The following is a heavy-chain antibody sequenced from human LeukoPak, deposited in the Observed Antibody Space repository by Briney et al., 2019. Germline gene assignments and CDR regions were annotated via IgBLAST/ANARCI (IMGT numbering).Heavy chain of an antibody. J-gene: IGHJ4*02. CDR1: GGTFSSYA. CDR2: IIPIFGTA. V-gene: IGHV1-69*13. CDR3: ARDRTWYSSGWYLFDY. Sequence: GASVKVSCKASGGTFSSYAISWVRQAPGQGLEWMGGIIPIFGTANYAQKFQGRVTITADESTSTAYMELSSLRSEDTAVYYCARDRTWYSSGWYLFDYWGQGTLVTVSS. D-gene: IGHD6-19*01.